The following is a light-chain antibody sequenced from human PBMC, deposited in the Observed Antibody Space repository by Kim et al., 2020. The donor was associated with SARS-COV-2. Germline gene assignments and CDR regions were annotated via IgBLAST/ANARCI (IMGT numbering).Light chain of an antibody. J-gene: IGKJ4*01. CDR1: QSVSTF. Sequence: DIQMTQSPSSLSASVGDSVTITCRASQSVSTFVNWHQQKPGKAPNVLIETTSTLQSGVSSRFSGSGSGTDFTLTINNLQPEDFATYYCQHSYNVPLTFGGGTKVEIK. CDR3: QHSYNVPLT. CDR2: TTS. V-gene: IGKV1-39*01.